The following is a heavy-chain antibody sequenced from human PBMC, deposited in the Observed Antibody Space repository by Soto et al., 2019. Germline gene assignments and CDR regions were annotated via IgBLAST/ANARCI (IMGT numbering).Heavy chain of an antibody. J-gene: IGHJ6*02. CDR2: IIPIFGTA. CDR3: ARDFRGYSYYYGMDV. D-gene: IGHD5-18*01. Sequence: SVKVSCKASGGTFSSYAISWVRQAPGQGLEWMGGIIPIFGTANYAQKFQGRVTITADESTSTAYMELSSLRSEDTAVYYCARDFRGYSYYYGMDVWGQGTTVTVSS. CDR1: GGTFSSYA. V-gene: IGHV1-69*13.